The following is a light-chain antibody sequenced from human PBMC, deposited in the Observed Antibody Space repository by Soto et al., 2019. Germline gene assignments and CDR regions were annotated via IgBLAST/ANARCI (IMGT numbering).Light chain of an antibody. CDR1: SSDVGTHGY. J-gene: IGLJ3*02. Sequence: QSVLTQPPSASGSPGQSVTISCTGTSSDVGTHGYASWYQQHAGKAPKLMIYDVTKRPSGVPDRFSGSKSANTASLTVSGLQAEDEPDYYCMCYAGGNNWVFGGGTKLTVL. CDR3: MCYAGGNNWV. V-gene: IGLV2-8*01. CDR2: DVT.